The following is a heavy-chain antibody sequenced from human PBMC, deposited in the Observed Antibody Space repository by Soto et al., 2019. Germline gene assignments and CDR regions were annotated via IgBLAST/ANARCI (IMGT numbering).Heavy chain of an antibody. CDR1: GFTFSTYA. Sequence: PGGSLRLSCAASGFTFSTYAMSWVRQAPGKGLEWVSGISGHGGSTYYADSVKGRFTISRDNSKNTLYLQVSSLRAEDTAVYYCAKQTTMTNGYFDYWGHGTLVTV. V-gene: IGHV3-23*01. CDR2: ISGHGGST. D-gene: IGHD4-17*01. CDR3: AKQTTMTNGYFDY. J-gene: IGHJ4*01.